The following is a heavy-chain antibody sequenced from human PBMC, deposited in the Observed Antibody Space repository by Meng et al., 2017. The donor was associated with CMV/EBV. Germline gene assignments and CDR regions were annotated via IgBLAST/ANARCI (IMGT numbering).Heavy chain of an antibody. Sequence: ASVKVSCKASGYTFTSYDINWVRQAAGQGLEWMGWMNPNSGNTGYAQKFQGRVTMTRNTSISTAYMELSSLRAEDTAVYYCARSAATDAFDIWGQGTLVTVSS. V-gene: IGHV1-8*01. CDR2: MNPNSGNT. D-gene: IGHD2-15*01. J-gene: IGHJ3*02. CDR1: GYTFTSYD. CDR3: ARSAATDAFDI.